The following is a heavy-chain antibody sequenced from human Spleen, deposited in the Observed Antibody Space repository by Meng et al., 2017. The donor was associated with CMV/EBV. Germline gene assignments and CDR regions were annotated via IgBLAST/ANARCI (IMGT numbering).Heavy chain of an antibody. J-gene: IGHJ5*02. CDR1: FANSA. V-gene: IGHV1-69*10. CDR3: ARGDQHCNTTSCSDSWFDP. D-gene: IGHD2-2*01. Sequence: FANSAIDWVRQAHGQGREWLGVIVPILGVTHYAQKFQSSVTISADISTRTAYMELTSLRSLDTAVYFCARGDQHCNTTSCSDSWFDPWGQGTLVTVSS. CDR2: IVPILGVT.